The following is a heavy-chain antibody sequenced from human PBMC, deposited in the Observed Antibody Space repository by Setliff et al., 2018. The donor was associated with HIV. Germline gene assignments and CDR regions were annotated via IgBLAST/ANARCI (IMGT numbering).Heavy chain of an antibody. D-gene: IGHD3-3*01. CDR2: IYPSGAT. V-gene: IGHV4-61*02. J-gene: IGHJ6*02. CDR1: GDSVSSSSNY. CDR3: ARAPQITIFGISIAPPGGLDL. Sequence: PSETLSLTCTVSGDSVSSSSNYWSWIRQPAGKGLEWIGRIYPSGATNYNPSLNNRVTISRDNARNSLYLQMHSLRADDTAVYYCARAPQITIFGISIAPPGGLDLWGRGTTVTVSS.